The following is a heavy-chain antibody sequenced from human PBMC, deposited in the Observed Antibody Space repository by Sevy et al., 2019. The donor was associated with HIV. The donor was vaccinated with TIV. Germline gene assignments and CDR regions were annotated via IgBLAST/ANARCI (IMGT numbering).Heavy chain of an antibody. CDR3: ARARSSYGYRYYFDY. Sequence: GGSLRLSCAASGFTVSSNYMSWVRQAPGKGLEWVSVIYSGGSTYYGDSVKGRFTISRDNSKNTLYLQMNSLRAEDTAVYYCARARSSYGYRYYFDYWGQGTLVTVSS. D-gene: IGHD5-18*01. CDR1: GFTVSSNY. J-gene: IGHJ4*02. CDR2: IYSGGST. V-gene: IGHV3-53*01.